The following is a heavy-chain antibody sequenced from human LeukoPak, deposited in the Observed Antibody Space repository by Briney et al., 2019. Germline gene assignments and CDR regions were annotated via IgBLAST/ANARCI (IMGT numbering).Heavy chain of an antibody. CDR1: GFTFSDYW. D-gene: IGHD3-10*01. J-gene: IGHJ4*02. Sequence: GGSLRLSCAASGFTFSDYWIHWVRQAPGKGLVWVSRINTDGSITNYADSVKGRFSISRDNAKNTLYLQTSSLRAEDTAVYYCARDRGPRTGFMVREAYDYWGQGTLVTVSS. CDR3: ARDRGPRTGFMVREAYDY. CDR2: INTDGSIT. V-gene: IGHV3-74*01.